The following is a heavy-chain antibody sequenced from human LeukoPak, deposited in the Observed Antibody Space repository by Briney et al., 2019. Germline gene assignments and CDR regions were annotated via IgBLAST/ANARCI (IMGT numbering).Heavy chain of an antibody. V-gene: IGHV1-3*01. J-gene: IGHJ3*02. D-gene: IGHD6-19*01. Sequence: ASVKVSCKASGYTFTSYAMHWVRQAPGQRLEGMGWINAGNGNTKYSQKFQGRVTITRDTSASTAYMELSSLRSEDTAVYYCSRSWQKQWLVDAFDIWGQGTMVTVSS. CDR1: GYTFTSYA. CDR3: SRSWQKQWLVDAFDI. CDR2: INAGNGNT.